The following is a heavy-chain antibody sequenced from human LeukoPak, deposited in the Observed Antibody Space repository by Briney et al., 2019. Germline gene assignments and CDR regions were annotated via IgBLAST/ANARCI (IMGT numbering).Heavy chain of an antibody. CDR1: GGSISSYY. V-gene: IGHV4-59*12. CDR2: IYYSGST. J-gene: IGHJ4*02. CDR3: ARAPSGYHDY. Sequence: SETLSLTCTVSGGSISSYYWSWIRQPPGKGLEWIGYIYYSGSTYYNPSLKSRVTISVDTSKNQFSLKLSSVTAADTAVYYCARAPSGYHDYWGQGTLVTVSS. D-gene: IGHD3-22*01.